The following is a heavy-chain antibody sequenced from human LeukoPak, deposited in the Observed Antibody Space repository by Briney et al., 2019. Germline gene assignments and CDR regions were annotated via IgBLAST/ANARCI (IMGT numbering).Heavy chain of an antibody. D-gene: IGHD1-14*01. V-gene: IGHV3-23*01. CDR3: AKLPRAGWYYYYMDV. J-gene: IGHJ6*03. Sequence: PGGSPRLSCAASGFTFSSYAMSWVRQAPGKGLEWVSAISGSGGSTYYADSVKGRFTISRDNSKNTLYLQMNSLRAEDTAVYYCAKLPRAGWYYYYMDVWGKGTTVTVSS. CDR2: ISGSGGST. CDR1: GFTFSSYA.